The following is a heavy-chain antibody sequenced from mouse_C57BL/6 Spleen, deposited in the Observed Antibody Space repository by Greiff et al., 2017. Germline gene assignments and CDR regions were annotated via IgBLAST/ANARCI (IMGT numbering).Heavy chain of an antibody. J-gene: IGHJ1*03. CDR2: IRNKANGYTT. V-gene: IGHV7-3*01. Sequence: EVHLVESGGGLVQPGGSLSLSCAASGFTFTDYYMSWVRQPPGKALEWLGFIRNKANGYTTEYSASVKGRFTISRDNSQSILYRQMNALRAEASATYYCASYGYDSSSPFFCYFGVWGTGTTVTVST. CDR1: GFTFTDYY. CDR3: ASYGYDSSSPFFCYFGV. D-gene: IGHD1-1*01.